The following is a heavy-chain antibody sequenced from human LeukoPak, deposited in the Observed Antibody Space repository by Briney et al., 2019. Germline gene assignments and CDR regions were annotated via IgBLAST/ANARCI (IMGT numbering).Heavy chain of an antibody. CDR1: GGSFSVYY. Sequence: KPSETLSLTCAVYGGSFSVYYWSWIRQPPGKGLEWIGEINHSGSTNYDPSLKSRLTISVDTSKNQFSLKLSSVTAADTAVYNCARAGSSSGYDRVGAFDIWGQGTMVTVSS. J-gene: IGHJ3*02. CDR3: ARAGSSSGYDRVGAFDI. V-gene: IGHV4-34*01. D-gene: IGHD3-22*01. CDR2: INHSGST.